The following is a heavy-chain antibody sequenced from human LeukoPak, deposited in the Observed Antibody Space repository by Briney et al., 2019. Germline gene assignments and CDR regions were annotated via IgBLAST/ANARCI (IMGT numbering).Heavy chain of an antibody. CDR3: ARLRDSSSYYFDY. J-gene: IGHJ4*02. CDR1: GYTFTGYY. CDR2: INPNSGGT. V-gene: IGHV1-2*02. Sequence: ASVKVSCKASGYTFTGYYIHWVRQAPGQGLEWMGWINPNSGGTNYAQTFQGQVTMTRDTSITTAYMELSSLRSDDTAVYYCARLRDSSSYYFDYWGQGTLVTVSS.